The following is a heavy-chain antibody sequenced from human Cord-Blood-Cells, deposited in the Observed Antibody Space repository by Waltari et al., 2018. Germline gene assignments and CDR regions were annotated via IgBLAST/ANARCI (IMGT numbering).Heavy chain of an antibody. V-gene: IGHV1-58*01. CDR3: AADPLRFLEWLLFDY. D-gene: IGHD3-3*01. J-gene: IGHJ4*02. Sequence: QMQLVQSGPEVKKHGTSVKVSCKASGFTFTSSAVQWFRQARGQRLEWIGWIVVGSGNTNYAQKFQERVTITRDMSTSTAYMELSSLRSEDTAVYYCAADPLRFLEWLLFDYWGQGTLVTVSS. CDR2: IVVGSGNT. CDR1: GFTFTSSA.